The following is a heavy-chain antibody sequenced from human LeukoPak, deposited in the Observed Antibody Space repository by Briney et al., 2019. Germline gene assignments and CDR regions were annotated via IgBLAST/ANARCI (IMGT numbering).Heavy chain of an antibody. J-gene: IGHJ4*02. CDR2: IYYSGST. D-gene: IGHD6-6*01. CDR1: GGSISSSSYY. CDR3: ARGTNRAARPFDY. V-gene: IGHV4-39*01. Sequence: SETLSLTCTVSGGSISSSSYYWGWIRQPPGKGLEWIGSIYYSGSTYYNPSLKSRVTISVDTSKNQFSLKLSSVTAADTAVYYCARGTNRAARPFDYWGQGTLVTVSS.